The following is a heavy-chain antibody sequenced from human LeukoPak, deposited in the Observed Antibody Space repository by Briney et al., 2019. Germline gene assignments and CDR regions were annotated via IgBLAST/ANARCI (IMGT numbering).Heavy chain of an antibody. CDR2: IYPDESNI. V-gene: IGHV5-51*01. CDR3: ARPPSRGYSSSFEY. CDR1: GYSFATYW. J-gene: IGHJ4*02. D-gene: IGHD2-2*03. Sequence: GESLRISCKGSGYSFATYWIAWVRQMPGKGLEWMGIIYPDESNIRYSPSFQGQVTISADKSISTAYLQWSSLKASDTAIYYCARPPSRGYSSSFEYWGQGTLVTVSS.